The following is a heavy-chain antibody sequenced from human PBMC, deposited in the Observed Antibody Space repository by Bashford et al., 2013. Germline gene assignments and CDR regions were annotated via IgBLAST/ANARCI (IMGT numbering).Heavy chain of an antibody. J-gene: IGHJ6*02. CDR3: ARWGAVTVTRSDYYHYYGMDV. Sequence: SETLSLTCTVSGGSISSYYWSWIRQPPGKGLEWIGYIYYSGSTNYNPSLKSRVTISVDTSKNQFSLKLSSVTAADTAVYYCARWGAVTVTRSDYYHYYGMDVVGPRDHGHRLL. CDR2: IYYSGST. CDR1: GGSISSYY. V-gene: IGHV4-59*12. D-gene: IGHD4-17*01.